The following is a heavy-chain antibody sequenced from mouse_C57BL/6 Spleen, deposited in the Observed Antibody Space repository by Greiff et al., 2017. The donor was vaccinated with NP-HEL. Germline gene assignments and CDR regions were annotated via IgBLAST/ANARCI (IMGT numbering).Heavy chain of an antibody. CDR3: TRDRAYYYGSSYIYAMDY. V-gene: IGHV5-9-1*02. Sequence: EVKLVESGEGLVKPGGSLKLSCAASGFTFSSYAMSWVRQTPEKRLEWVAYISSGGDYIYYADTVKGRFTISRDNARNTLYLQMSSLKSEDTAMYYCTRDRAYYYGSSYIYAMDYWGQGTSVTVSS. D-gene: IGHD1-1*01. CDR1: GFTFSSYA. J-gene: IGHJ4*01. CDR2: ISSGGDYI.